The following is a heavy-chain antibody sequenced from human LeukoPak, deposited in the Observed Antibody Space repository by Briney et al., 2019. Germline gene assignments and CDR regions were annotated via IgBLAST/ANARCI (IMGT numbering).Heavy chain of an antibody. D-gene: IGHD2-2*01. CDR1: GFIFSNYA. CDR3: AKESGSTHSYNWFDP. Sequence: GGSLSLSCAASGFIFSNYAMTWVRQVPGKGLECVSGISDNGALTYYADSVKGRFTISRDNSKNTVYLLMSSLRAEDTAIYYCAKESGSTHSYNWFDPWGQGTLVTVSS. CDR2: ISDNGALT. J-gene: IGHJ5*02. V-gene: IGHV3-23*01.